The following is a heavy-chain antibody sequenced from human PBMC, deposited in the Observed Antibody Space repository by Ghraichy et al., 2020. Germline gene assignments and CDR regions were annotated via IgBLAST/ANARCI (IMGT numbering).Heavy chain of an antibody. D-gene: IGHD5-24*01. J-gene: IGHJ4*02. V-gene: IGHV4-30-4*01. CDR3: ASLSRDVYKLFDY. Sequence: SETLSLTCTVSGGSISNDDYYWSWIRQPPGKGLEWIGYIYYSGSTYYNPSLKSRVSISVDTSKNQFSLKLSSVTAADTAVYYCASLSRDVYKLFDYWGQGTLVTVSS. CDR1: GGSISNDDYY. CDR2: IYYSGST.